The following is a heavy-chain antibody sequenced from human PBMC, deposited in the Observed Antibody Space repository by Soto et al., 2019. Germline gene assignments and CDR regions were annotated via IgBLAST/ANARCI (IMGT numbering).Heavy chain of an antibody. CDR1: GGSISSGGYY. Sequence: SETLSLTCTVSGGSISSGGYYWSWIRQHPGKGLEWIGYIYYSGSTYYNPSLKSRVTISVDTSKNQFSLKLSSVTAADTAVHYRARDCGTDRGNWFLSWGQGTLVTVSS. J-gene: IGHJ5*01. D-gene: IGHD1-1*01. CDR3: ARDCGTDRGNWFLS. V-gene: IGHV4-31*03. CDR2: IYYSGST.